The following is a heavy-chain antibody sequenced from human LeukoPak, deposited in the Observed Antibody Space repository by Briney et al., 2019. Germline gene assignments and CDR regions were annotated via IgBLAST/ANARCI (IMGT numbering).Heavy chain of an antibody. CDR3: AKSISEMATINDY. CDR1: GFTFDDYG. J-gene: IGHJ4*02. Sequence: GGSLRLSCAASGFTFDDYGMSWVRHAPGKGLEWVSAISGSGGSTYYADSVKGRFTTSRDNSKNTLYLQMNSLRAEDTAVYYCAKSISEMATINDYWGQGPWSPSPQ. CDR2: ISGSGGST. V-gene: IGHV3-23*01. D-gene: IGHD5-24*01.